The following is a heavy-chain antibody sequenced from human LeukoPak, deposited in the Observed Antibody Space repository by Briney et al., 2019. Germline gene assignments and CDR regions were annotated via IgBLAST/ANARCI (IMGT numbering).Heavy chain of an antibody. J-gene: IGHJ4*02. CDR1: GFTFNSYS. CDR2: ISGSGGST. D-gene: IGHD3-10*01. Sequence: PGGSLRLSCAASGFTFNSYSMSWVRQAPGKGLEWVSAISGSGGSTYYADSVKGRFTISRDNSKNTLYLQMNSLRAEDTAVYYCAKGAMVRGVIFSDWGQGTLVTVSS. V-gene: IGHV3-23*01. CDR3: AKGAMVRGVIFSD.